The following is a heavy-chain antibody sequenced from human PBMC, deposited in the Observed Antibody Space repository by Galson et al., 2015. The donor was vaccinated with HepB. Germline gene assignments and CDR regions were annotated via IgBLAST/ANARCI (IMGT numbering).Heavy chain of an antibody. D-gene: IGHD2-2*01. CDR2: IGSKVYGVTT. CDR1: GFLFTDYD. V-gene: IGHV3-49*03. CDR3: TRGYCSSDRCYLGAFDI. J-gene: IGHJ3*02. Sequence: SLRLSCATSGFLFTDYDMHWLRQAPGKGPEWVGFIGSKVYGVTTEYAASVRGRFTISRDDSKSIAYLRMNSLKTEDTAVYYCTRGYCSSDRCYLGAFDIWGQGTMVTVSS.